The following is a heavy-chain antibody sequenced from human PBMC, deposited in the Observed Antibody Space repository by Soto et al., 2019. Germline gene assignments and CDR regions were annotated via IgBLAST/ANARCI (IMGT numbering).Heavy chain of an antibody. J-gene: IGHJ4*02. D-gene: IGHD3-16*01. CDR3: AKDLGTRRDFDY. Sequence: GGSLRLACAASGVTVTNYAVTGVRQAPGKGLGCVSAISGSGGNTYYADSVKGRFTISRDNSKNTLYLQMNSLRAEDTSVYYCAKDLGTRRDFDYWGQGPLVTVPS. CDR2: ISGSGGNT. V-gene: IGHV3-23*01. CDR1: GVTVTNYA.